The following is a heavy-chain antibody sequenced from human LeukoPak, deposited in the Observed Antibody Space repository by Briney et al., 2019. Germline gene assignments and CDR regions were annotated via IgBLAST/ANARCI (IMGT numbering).Heavy chain of an antibody. CDR1: GYSFTSYW. CDR2: IYPGDSDT. Sequence: GESLKISCKGSGYSFTSYWIGWVRQMPGKGLEWMGLIYPGDSDTRYSPSFQGQVTISADKSISTAYLQWSSLKASDTAMYYCARPAYSSGWYGINAFDIWGQGTMVTVSS. CDR3: ARPAYSSGWYGINAFDI. J-gene: IGHJ3*02. D-gene: IGHD6-19*01. V-gene: IGHV5-51*01.